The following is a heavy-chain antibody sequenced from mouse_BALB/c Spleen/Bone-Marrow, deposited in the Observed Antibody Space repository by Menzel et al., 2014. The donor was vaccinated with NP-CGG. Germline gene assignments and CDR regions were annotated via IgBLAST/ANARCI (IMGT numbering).Heavy chain of an antibody. CDR3: ARDGNYRYAMDY. CDR1: GFTFTSYW. CDR2: INPSNGRT. V-gene: IGHV1S81*02. J-gene: IGHJ4*01. D-gene: IGHD2-1*01. Sequence: VQLQQSGAELVKPGASVKPSCMASGFTFTSYWIHWVKQRPGQGPEWIGEINPSNGRTNYNEKFKSKATLTEDKSSSTAYMQLSSLTSEDSAVYDCARDGNYRYAMDYWGQGTSVTVSS.